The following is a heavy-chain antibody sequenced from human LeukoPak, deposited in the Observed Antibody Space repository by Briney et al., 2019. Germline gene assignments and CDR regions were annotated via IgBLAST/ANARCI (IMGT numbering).Heavy chain of an antibody. D-gene: IGHD6-19*01. CDR2: IIPIFGTA. Sequence: SVKVSCKASGGTFSSYAISWVRQAPGQGLEWMGGIIPIFGTANYAQKFQGRVTITADESTSTAYMELSSLRSEDTAAYYCAREIAVAGTRYFDYWGQGTLVTVSS. V-gene: IGHV1-69*01. CDR3: AREIAVAGTRYFDY. CDR1: GGTFSSYA. J-gene: IGHJ4*02.